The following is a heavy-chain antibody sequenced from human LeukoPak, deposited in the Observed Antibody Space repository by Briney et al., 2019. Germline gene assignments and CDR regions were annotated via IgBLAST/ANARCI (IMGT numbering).Heavy chain of an antibody. CDR3: ARESGYSYGYFYY. D-gene: IGHD5-18*01. CDR1: GFTFSSYW. CDR2: INSDGSST. V-gene: IGHV3-74*01. J-gene: IGHJ4*02. Sequence: QPGGSLRLSCAASGFTFSSYWMHWVRQAPGKGLVWVSRINSDGSSTSYADSVKGRLTISRDNAKNTLYLQMNGLRAEDTAVYYCARESGYSYGYFYYWGQGTLVTVSS.